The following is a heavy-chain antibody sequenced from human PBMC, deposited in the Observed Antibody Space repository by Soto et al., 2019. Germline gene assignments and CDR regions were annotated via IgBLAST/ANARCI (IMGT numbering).Heavy chain of an antibody. V-gene: IGHV3-23*01. CDR1: GFTFSSYA. CDR2: ISGSGGST. Sequence: GGSLRLSCAASGFTFSSYAMSWVRQAPGKGLEWVSAISGSGGSTYYADSVKGRFTISRDNSKNTLYLQMNSLRAEDTAVYYCAKDLVYDILTLERWHGMDVWGQGTTVTVSS. CDR3: AKDLVYDILTLERWHGMDV. D-gene: IGHD3-9*01. J-gene: IGHJ6*02.